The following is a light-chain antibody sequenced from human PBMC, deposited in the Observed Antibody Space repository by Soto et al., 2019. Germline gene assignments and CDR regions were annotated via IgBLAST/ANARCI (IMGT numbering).Light chain of an antibody. Sequence: QSVLTQPPSASGTPGQRVTLSCSGSSSNIGSHTVNWYQQLPGTAPKLLIYANDQRPSGVPDRFSGSKSGTSASLAISGLQSEDEADYYCAAWDDSLNGPYVLFGGGTQLTVL. CDR1: SSNIGSHT. CDR3: AAWDDSLNGPYVL. J-gene: IGLJ2*01. CDR2: AND. V-gene: IGLV1-44*01.